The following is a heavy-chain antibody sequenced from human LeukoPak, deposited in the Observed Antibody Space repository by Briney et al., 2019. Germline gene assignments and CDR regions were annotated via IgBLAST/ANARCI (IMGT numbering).Heavy chain of an antibody. CDR2: IYYSGST. J-gene: IGHJ3*02. D-gene: IGHD3-22*01. V-gene: IGHV4-59*01. CDR1: GGSISSYY. CDR3: ARELTYYYDSSGRGAAFDM. Sequence: PPETLSPTCTVSGGSISSYYWSWIRQPPGKGLEWIGYIYYSGSTNYNPSLKSRVTISVDTSKNQCSLKLSSVTAADTAVYYCARELTYYYDSSGRGAAFDMWGQGTMVTVSS.